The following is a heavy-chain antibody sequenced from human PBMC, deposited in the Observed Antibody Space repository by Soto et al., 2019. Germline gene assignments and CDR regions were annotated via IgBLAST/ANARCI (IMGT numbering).Heavy chain of an antibody. CDR2: ISGSGGST. Sequence: GGSLRLSCAASGGTVSSYAMSWVRQAPGKGLEWVSAISGSGGSTYYADSVKGRFTISRDNSKNTLYLQMNSLRAEDTAVYYCAKRAYDSSGYYSSQGTLVTVSS. V-gene: IGHV3-23*01. CDR1: GGTVSSYA. J-gene: IGHJ4*02. D-gene: IGHD3-22*01. CDR3: AKRAYDSSGYY.